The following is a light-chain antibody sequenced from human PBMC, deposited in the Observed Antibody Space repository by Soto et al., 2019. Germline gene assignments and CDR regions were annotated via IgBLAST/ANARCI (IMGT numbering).Light chain of an antibody. CDR3: CSYAGSSTFPYV. CDR2: EVT. V-gene: IGLV2-8*01. CDR1: STDVGAYNY. J-gene: IGLJ1*01. Sequence: QSALTQPPSASGSPGQSVTISCTGTSTDVGAYNYVSWYQQHPGKAPKLMIYEVTKRPSGVPDRFSGSKSGNTASLTVSGLQTEDEADYYCCSYAGSSTFPYVFGTGTKLTVL.